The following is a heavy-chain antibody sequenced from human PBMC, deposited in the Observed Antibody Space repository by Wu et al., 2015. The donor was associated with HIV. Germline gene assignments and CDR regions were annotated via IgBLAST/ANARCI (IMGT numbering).Heavy chain of an antibody. CDR3: ARGGVYGVNVGDYSYYYYIDV. J-gene: IGHJ6*03. Sequence: QVQLVQSGAEVKKPGSSVKVSCKASGGTFSNYAISWMRQAPGQGLEWMGGIIPILGKATYAQNFQDRVTMTTDTSTSSAYMELRSLRSDDTAVYYCARGGVYGVNVGDYSYYYYIDVWGKGTTVTVSS. CDR1: GGTFSNYA. D-gene: IGHD4-23*01. V-gene: IGHV1-69*04. CDR2: IIPILGKA.